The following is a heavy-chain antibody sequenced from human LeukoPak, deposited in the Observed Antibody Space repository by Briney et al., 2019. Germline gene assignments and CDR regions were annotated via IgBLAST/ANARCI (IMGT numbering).Heavy chain of an antibody. Sequence: PSETLSLTCAVYGGSFSGYYWSWIRQPPGKGLEWIGEINHSGSTNYNPSLKSRVTISVDTSKNQFSLKLSSATAADTAEYYCARGVVPVQYGMDVWGQGTTVTVSS. CDR2: INHSGST. CDR1: GGSFSGYY. D-gene: IGHD2-2*01. J-gene: IGHJ6*02. CDR3: ARGVVPVQYGMDV. V-gene: IGHV4-34*01.